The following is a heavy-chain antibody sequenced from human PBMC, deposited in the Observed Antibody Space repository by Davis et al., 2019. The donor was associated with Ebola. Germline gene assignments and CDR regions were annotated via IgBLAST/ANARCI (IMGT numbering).Heavy chain of an antibody. Sequence: PLETLSLTCTVSGVSITTYFWSWIRQPPGKGLEWVGYIHHGGSANSNPSLKSRVTFSIDTSKSQVSLKLTSVTVADTAVYYCARDTRPCGGDCYDDTFDMWGQGTMVIVSS. CDR3: ARDTRPCGGDCYDDTFDM. V-gene: IGHV4-59*12. CDR2: IHHGGSA. J-gene: IGHJ3*02. CDR1: GVSITTYF. D-gene: IGHD2-21*01.